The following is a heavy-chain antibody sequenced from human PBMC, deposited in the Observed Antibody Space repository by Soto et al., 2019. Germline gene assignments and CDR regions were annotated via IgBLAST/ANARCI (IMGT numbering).Heavy chain of an antibody. CDR1: GGTFSSYA. V-gene: IGHV1-69*13. D-gene: IGHD3-9*01. J-gene: IGHJ6*02. CDR2: IIPIFGAA. CDR3: ARGTISASPIYYYGMDV. Sequence: SVKVSCKASGGTFSSYAISWVRQAPGQGLEWMGGIIPIFGAANYAQKFQGRVTITADESTSTAYMELSSLRSEDTAVYYCARGTISASPIYYYGMDVWGQGTTVTVSS.